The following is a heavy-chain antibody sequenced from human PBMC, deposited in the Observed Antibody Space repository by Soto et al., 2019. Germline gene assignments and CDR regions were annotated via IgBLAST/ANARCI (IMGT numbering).Heavy chain of an antibody. CDR3: ARDRAMDDF. CDR1: GFTFSNHW. J-gene: IGHJ4*02. Sequence: EVQLVESGGGLVQPGGSLRLSCAASGFTFSNHWMNWVRQAPGKGLEWVANIDQDGSEKNYVDSVKGRFTISRDNGKNSLFLQMNSLRAEDTAVYYCARDRAMDDFWGQGTLVTVAS. CDR2: IDQDGSEK. V-gene: IGHV3-7*05.